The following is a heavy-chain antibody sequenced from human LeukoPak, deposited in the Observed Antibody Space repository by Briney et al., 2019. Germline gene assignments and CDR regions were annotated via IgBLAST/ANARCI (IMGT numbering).Heavy chain of an antibody. Sequence: SETLSLTCTVSGGSISSSSYYWGWIRQPPGKGLEWIGSIYYSGSTYYNPSLKSRVTISVDTSKNQFSLKLSSVTAADTAVYYCARGSGSYDYWGQGTLVTVSS. D-gene: IGHD3-10*01. CDR2: IYYSGST. CDR1: GGSISSSSYY. V-gene: IGHV4-39*01. CDR3: ARGSGSYDY. J-gene: IGHJ4*02.